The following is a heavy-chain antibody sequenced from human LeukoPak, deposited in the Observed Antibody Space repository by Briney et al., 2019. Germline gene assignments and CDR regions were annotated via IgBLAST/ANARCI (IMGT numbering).Heavy chain of an antibody. CDR1: GFTFGSYA. V-gene: IGHV3-23*01. J-gene: IGHJ4*02. CDR3: AKDVHSSGWYTAFDY. CDR2: ISGSGGST. Sequence: PGGSLRLSCAASGFTFGSYAMSWVRQAPGKGLEWVSAISGSGGSTYYADSVKGRFTISRDNSKNTLYLQMNSLRAEDTAVYYCAKDVHSSGWYTAFDYWGQGTLVTVSS. D-gene: IGHD6-19*01.